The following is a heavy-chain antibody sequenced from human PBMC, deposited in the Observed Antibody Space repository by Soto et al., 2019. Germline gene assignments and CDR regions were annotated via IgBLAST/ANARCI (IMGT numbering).Heavy chain of an antibody. V-gene: IGHV3-21*01. CDR3: VRYYYDSSGLYGMDV. J-gene: IGHJ6*02. CDR1: GFTFSSYS. CDR2: ISSSSSYI. D-gene: IGHD3-22*01. Sequence: GGSLRLSCAASGFTFSSYSMNWVRQAPGKGLEWVSSISSSSSYIYYADSVKGRFTISRDNAKNSLYLQMNSLRAEDTAVYYCVRYYYDSSGLYGMDVWGQGTTVTVSS.